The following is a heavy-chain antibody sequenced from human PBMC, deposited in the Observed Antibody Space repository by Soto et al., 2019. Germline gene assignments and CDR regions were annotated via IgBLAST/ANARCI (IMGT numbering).Heavy chain of an antibody. CDR2: IIPILGIA. CDR3: ARAPRSEALDIVVVVAATYDAFEI. D-gene: IGHD2-15*01. J-gene: IGHJ3*02. Sequence: GASVKVSCKASGGTFSSYTISWVRQAPGQGLEWMGRIIPILGIANYAQKFQGRVTITADKSTSTAYMELSSLRSEDTAVYYCARAPRSEALDIVVVVAATYDAFEIWGQGTMVTVSS. V-gene: IGHV1-69*02. CDR1: GGTFSSYT.